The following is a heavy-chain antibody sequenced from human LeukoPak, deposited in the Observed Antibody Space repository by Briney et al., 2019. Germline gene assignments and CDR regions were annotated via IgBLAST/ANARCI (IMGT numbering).Heavy chain of an antibody. CDR3: ARSGYYHYYGLDV. V-gene: IGHV3-13*04. D-gene: IGHD6-13*01. Sequence: PGGSLRLSCVASGFPFRSYDLHWVRQTTGKGLEWVSAIGTADDTFYPDSVKGRFTISRDNAKNSLYLQMSNLRVGDTAVYYCARSGYYHYYGLDVWGQGTTVTVSS. J-gene: IGHJ6*02. CDR2: IGTADDT. CDR1: GFPFRSYD.